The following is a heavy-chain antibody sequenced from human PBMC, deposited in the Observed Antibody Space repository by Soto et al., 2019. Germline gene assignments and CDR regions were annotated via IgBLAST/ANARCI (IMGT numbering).Heavy chain of an antibody. CDR1: GYTFTSYD. J-gene: IGHJ6*02. D-gene: IGHD2-21*02. CDR3: ARLMVTADAASDIDV. Sequence: ASVKVSCKASGYTFTSYDINWVRQATGQGLEWMGWMNPNSGNTGYAQKFQGRVTMTRNTSISTAYMELSSLRSEDTAVYYCARLMVTADAASDIDVCGQDTAVTVSS. V-gene: IGHV1-8*01. CDR2: MNPNSGNT.